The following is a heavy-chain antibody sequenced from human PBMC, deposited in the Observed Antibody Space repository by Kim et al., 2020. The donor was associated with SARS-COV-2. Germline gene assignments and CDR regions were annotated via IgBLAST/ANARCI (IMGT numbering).Heavy chain of an antibody. Sequence: EYARTLKRRITVDADSAKDQFSLQLNSVTPEDTAVYYCARGTGYSSNPFDYWGQGTQVTVSS. V-gene: IGHV6-1*01. J-gene: IGHJ4*02. CDR3: ARGTGYSSNPFDY. D-gene: IGHD6-19*01.